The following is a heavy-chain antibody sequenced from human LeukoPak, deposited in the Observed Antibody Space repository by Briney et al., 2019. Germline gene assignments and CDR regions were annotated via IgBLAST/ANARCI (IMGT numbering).Heavy chain of an antibody. CDR2: MNPNSGNT. D-gene: IGHD3-22*01. CDR1: GYTFTSYD. J-gene: IGHJ5*02. V-gene: IGHV1-8*01. CDR3: ARGKGPNYYDSSGYYYGHWFDP. Sequence: ASVKVSCKASGYTFTSYDINWVRQATGQGLEWMGWMNPNSGNTGYAQKFQGRVTMTRNTSISTAYMELSSLRSEDTAAYYCARGKGPNYYDSSGYYYGHWFDPWGQGTLVTVSP.